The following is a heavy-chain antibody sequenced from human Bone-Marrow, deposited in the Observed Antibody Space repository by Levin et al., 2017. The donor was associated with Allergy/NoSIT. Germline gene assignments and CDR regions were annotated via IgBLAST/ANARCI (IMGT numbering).Heavy chain of an antibody. CDR3: ARDVNSISWYKT. CDR1: GGSISSSGYY. J-gene: IGHJ5*02. CDR2: IHYSGST. Sequence: RAGGSLRLSCTVSGGSISSSGYYWGWIRRPPGKELEWIGSIHYSGSTYYNPSLKSRVTISIDTSKKQISLTLSSVTAADTAIYYCARDVNSISWYKTWGQGTLVTVSS. D-gene: IGHD6-13*01. V-gene: IGHV4-39*02.